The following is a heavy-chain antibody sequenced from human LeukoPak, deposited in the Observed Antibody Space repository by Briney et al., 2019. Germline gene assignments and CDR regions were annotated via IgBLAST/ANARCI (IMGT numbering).Heavy chain of an antibody. CDR2: INSDGSST. CDR3: ARDIAARNWFDL. J-gene: IGHJ5*02. CDR1: GFTFSSYW. V-gene: IGHV3-74*01. Sequence: GGSLRLSRAASGFTFSSYWMHWVRQAPGKGLVWVSRINSDGSSTSYADSVKGRFTISRDNAKNTLYLQMNSLRAEDTAVYYCARDIAARNWFDLWGQGTLVTVSS. D-gene: IGHD6-6*01.